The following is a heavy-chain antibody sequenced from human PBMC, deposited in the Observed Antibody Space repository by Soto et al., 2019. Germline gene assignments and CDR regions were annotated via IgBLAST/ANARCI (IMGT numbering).Heavy chain of an antibody. CDR3: ARTSSITIFGVVILGPFDY. V-gene: IGHV1-18*01. J-gene: IGHJ4*02. CDR1: GYTFTSYG. Sequence: ASVKVSCKASGYTFTSYGISWVRQAPGQGLEWMGWISAYNGNTNYAQKLQGRVTMTTDTSTSTAYMELRSLRSDDTAVYYCARTSSITIFGVVILGPFDYWGQGTLVTVSS. CDR2: ISAYNGNT. D-gene: IGHD3-3*01.